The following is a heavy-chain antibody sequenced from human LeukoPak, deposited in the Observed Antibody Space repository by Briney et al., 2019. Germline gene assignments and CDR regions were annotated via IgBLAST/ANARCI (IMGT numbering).Heavy chain of an antibody. CDR2: VHYRGNA. CDR3: TRLPNGSPGDY. J-gene: IGHJ4*02. CDR1: GGSISSDYHN. Sequence: PSETLSLTCTSSGGSISSDYHNWGWIRQPPGKGLEWVGSVHYRGNAYYNPSLRSRVAITVDTSKNQFSLRLNSVTAADTAVYYCTRLPNGSPGDYWGQGTLVTVSS. V-gene: IGHV4-39*01. D-gene: IGHD2-8*01.